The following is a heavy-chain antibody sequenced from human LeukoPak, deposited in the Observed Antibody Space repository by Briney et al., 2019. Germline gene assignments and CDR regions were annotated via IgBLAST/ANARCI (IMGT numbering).Heavy chain of an antibody. V-gene: IGHV1-46*01. CDR1: GYTFTSYY. J-gene: IGHJ4*02. CDR2: INPSGGST. CDR3: ARGEXTVVTGLSDDY. Sequence: ASVKVSCKASGYTFTSYYMHWVRQAPGQGLEWMGIINPSGGSTSYAQKFQGRVTMTRDTSTSTVYMELSSLRSEDTAVYYCARGEXTVVTGLSDDYWGQGTLVTVSS. D-gene: IGHD4-23*01.